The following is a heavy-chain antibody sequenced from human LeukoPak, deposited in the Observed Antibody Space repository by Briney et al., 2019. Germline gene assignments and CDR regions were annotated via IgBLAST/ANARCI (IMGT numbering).Heavy chain of an antibody. J-gene: IGHJ6*02. CDR3: ARLTMARYYYYYYGMDV. V-gene: IGHV4-39*01. Sequence: SETLSLTCTVSGGSISSSSYYWGWIRQPPGKGLEWIGSIYYSGSTYYNPSLRSRVTISVDTSKNQFSLKLSSVTAADTAVYYCARLTMARYYYYYYGMDVWGQGTTVTVSS. CDR1: GGSISSSSYY. CDR2: IYYSGST. D-gene: IGHD3-10*01.